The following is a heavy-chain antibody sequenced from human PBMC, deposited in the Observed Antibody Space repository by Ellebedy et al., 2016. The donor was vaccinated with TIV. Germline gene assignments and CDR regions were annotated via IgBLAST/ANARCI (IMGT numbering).Heavy chain of an antibody. V-gene: IGHV4-61*08. J-gene: IGHJ4*02. D-gene: IGHD1-26*01. CDR2: IYYSGST. CDR1: GGSISSGGYY. CDR3: ARDTPFGSGSYFDHVIDY. Sequence: SETLSLXXTVSGGSISSGGYYWSWIRQHPGKGLEWIGYIYYSGSTNYNPSLKSRVTISVDTSKNQFSLKLSSVTAADTAVYYCARDTPFGSGSYFDHVIDYWGQGTLVTVSS.